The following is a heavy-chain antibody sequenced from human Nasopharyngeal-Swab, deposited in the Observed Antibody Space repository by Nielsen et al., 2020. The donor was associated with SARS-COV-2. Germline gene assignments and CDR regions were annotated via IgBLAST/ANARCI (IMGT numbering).Heavy chain of an antibody. CDR3: ARDRLLGYCSETSCYHDVFDV. CDR1: DYSFNKNT. CDR2: ITGKNGNA. J-gene: IGHJ3*01. Sequence: ASVKVSCKASDYSFNKNTVSWVRQGPGQGLEWMGWITGKNGNALYAETLQGRITMTTDASTNTAYMELSSLRSEDTAVYYCARDRLLGYCSETSCYHDVFDVWGQGTMVTVSS. V-gene: IGHV1-18*04. D-gene: IGHD2-2*01.